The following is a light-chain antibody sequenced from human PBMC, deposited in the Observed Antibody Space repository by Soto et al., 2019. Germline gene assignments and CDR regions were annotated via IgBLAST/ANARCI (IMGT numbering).Light chain of an antibody. V-gene: IGKV1-9*01. CDR1: QGISSY. CDR3: QQLNGYVALT. CDR2: DAS. J-gene: IGKJ4*01. Sequence: IQLTQSPSFLSASVGDRVTITCRASQGISSYLAWYQQKPGKAPKLLIYDASTLQSGVPSRFSGSGSGTEFTLTISSLQPEDLATYYCQQLNGYVALTFGGGTKVELK.